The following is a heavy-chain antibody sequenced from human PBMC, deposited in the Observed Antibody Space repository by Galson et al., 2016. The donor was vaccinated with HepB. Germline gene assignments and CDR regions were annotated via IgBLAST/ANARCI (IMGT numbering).Heavy chain of an antibody. CDR1: AFTLSNYA. V-gene: IGHV3-23*01. Sequence: SLRLSCADSAFTLSNYAMSWVRQAPGKGLEWVSTITVAGGTYYAGSVKGRFTISRDYSKKTLYLQMDSLRAEDTAVYYRAKYMTAVAGVAFDSWGQGTLVTASS. J-gene: IGHJ4*02. D-gene: IGHD4-23*01. CDR2: ITVAGGT. CDR3: AKYMTAVAGVAFDS.